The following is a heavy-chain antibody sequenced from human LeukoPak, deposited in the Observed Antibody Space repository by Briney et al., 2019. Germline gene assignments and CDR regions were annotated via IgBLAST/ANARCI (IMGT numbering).Heavy chain of an antibody. CDR3: ARPSSVTTARYFDY. V-gene: IGHV4-34*01. Sequence: PSETLSLTCAVYGGSFSGYYWSWIRQPPGKGLEWIGEINHSGITNYNPSLKSRVTISVDTSKNQFSLKLSSVTAADTAVYYCARPSSVTTARYFDYWGQGTLVTVSS. CDR2: INHSGIT. CDR1: GGSFSGYY. J-gene: IGHJ4*02. D-gene: IGHD4-17*01.